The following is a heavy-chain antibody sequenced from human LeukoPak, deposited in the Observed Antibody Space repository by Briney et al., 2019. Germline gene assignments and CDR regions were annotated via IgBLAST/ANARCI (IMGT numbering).Heavy chain of an antibody. CDR2: ISGSGGST. D-gene: IGHD2-2*01. J-gene: IGHJ4*02. CDR3: AKDSFSTR. Sequence: GASLRLSCAASGFTFSSDSMTWVRQAPGKGLEWVSTISGSGGSTFYADSVKGRFTISRDNSKNTLYLHMNSLSAEDTAIYYCAKDSFSTRWGQGTLVTVSS. V-gene: IGHV3-23*01. CDR1: GFTFSSDS.